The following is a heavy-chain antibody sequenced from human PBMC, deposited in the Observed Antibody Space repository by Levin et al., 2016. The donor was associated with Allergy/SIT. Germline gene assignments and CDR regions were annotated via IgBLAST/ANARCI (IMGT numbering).Heavy chain of an antibody. D-gene: IGHD6-19*01. CDR3: AKGRSGWYWGDAVDI. Sequence: GESLKISCAASGFTFSSYAMNWVRQAPGKGLEWVSTISGGAYSTYYADSVKGRFTISRDDSKHTLYLQTNSLRAEDTALYFCAKGRSGWYWGDAVDIWGQGTMVTVS. J-gene: IGHJ3*02. V-gene: IGHV3-23*01. CDR2: ISGGAYST. CDR1: GFTFSSYA.